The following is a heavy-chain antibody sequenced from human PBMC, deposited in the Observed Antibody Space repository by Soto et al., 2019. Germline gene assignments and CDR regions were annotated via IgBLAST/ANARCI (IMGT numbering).Heavy chain of an antibody. Sequence: SETLSLTCSVSGCSISSGGYYWSWIRQPPGKGLEWTGYIYYSGSTNYNPSLKSRVTISVDTSKNQFSLKLSSVTAADTAVYYCARHGYYMDVWGKGTTVTVSS. CDR2: IYYSGST. CDR1: GCSISSGGYY. J-gene: IGHJ6*03. V-gene: IGHV4-61*08. CDR3: ARHGYYMDV. D-gene: IGHD2-8*01.